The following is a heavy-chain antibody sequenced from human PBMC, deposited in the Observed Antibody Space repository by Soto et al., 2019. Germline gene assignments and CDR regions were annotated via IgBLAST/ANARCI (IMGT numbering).Heavy chain of an antibody. Sequence: ASVKVSCKTSGYTFSHYAIHWVRQAPGQRLEWMGWINTGNGDTKYSQALQGRVTITTDTSARTANVELSSLTSEDSAVYYCARDVPKRGYTYFSYYFGMGVWGQGTTVTVSS. J-gene: IGHJ6*02. V-gene: IGHV1-3*04. CDR2: INTGNGDT. D-gene: IGHD1-1*01. CDR1: GYTFSHYA. CDR3: ARDVPKRGYTYFSYYFGMGV.